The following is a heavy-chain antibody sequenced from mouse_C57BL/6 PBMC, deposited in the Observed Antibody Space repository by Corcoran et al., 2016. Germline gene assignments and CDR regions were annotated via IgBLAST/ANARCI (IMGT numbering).Heavy chain of an antibody. CDR2: INHSGST. V-gene: IGHV3S1*01. CDR1: GGSFSGYY. CDR3: ASGRLHLGELSLFTRRWVFDY. Sequence: VQLQQWGAGLLKPSETLSLTCAVYGGSFSGYYWSWIRQPPGKGLEWIGEINHSGSTNYNPSLKSRVTISVDTSKNQFSLKLSSVTAADTAVYYCASGRLHLGELSLFTRRWVFDYWGQGTLVTVSS. J-gene: IGHJ4*01. D-gene: IGHD2-2*01.